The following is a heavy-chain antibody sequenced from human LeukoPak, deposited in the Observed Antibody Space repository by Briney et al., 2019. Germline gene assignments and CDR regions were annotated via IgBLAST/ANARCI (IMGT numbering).Heavy chain of an antibody. CDR2: IKQDGSER. CDR3: ARDGGHSTDFDY. Sequence: TGGSLRLSGEPPGLMFSRHWMSWVRQAPGKGPGGWANIKQDGSERYYVDSVKGRFTISRDNAKNSLYLQMNSLRAEDTAVYYCARDGGHSTDFDYWGQGTLVTVSS. V-gene: IGHV3-7*01. D-gene: IGHD2/OR15-2a*01. J-gene: IGHJ4*02. CDR1: GLMFSRHW.